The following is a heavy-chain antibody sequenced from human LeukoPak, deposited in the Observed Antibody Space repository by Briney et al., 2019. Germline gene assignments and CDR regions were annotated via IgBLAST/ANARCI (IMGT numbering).Heavy chain of an antibody. Sequence: GGSLRLSCAASGFTFSSYSMNWVRQAPGKGLEWVAVISYDGSNKYYADSVKGRFTISRDNSKNTLYLQMNSLRAEDTAVYYCAKDARISSSSWPDNWFDPWGQGTLVTVSS. CDR2: ISYDGSNK. CDR3: AKDARISSSSWPDNWFDP. V-gene: IGHV3-30*18. D-gene: IGHD6-13*01. CDR1: GFTFSSYS. J-gene: IGHJ5*02.